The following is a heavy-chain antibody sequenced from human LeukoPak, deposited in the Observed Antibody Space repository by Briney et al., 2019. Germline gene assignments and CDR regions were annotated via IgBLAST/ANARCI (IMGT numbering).Heavy chain of an antibody. CDR2: IYPRDSDT. V-gene: IGHV5-51*01. CDR1: GYTFNTYW. D-gene: IGHD4-23*01. J-gene: IGHJ2*01. Sequence: GESLKISCKGSGYTFNTYWIGWVRQMPGKGLEWMGIIYPRDSDTRYSPSFQGQVTISADKSMSTAYLQWSSLKASDTAIYYCARPRLYGGNSGFYFDLWGRGTLVTVSS. CDR3: ARPRLYGGNSGFYFDL.